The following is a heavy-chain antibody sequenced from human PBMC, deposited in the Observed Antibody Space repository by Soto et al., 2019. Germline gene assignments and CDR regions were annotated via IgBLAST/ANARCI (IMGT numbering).Heavy chain of an antibody. CDR3: ARVEDSGLDYDILTGYYKVDYFDY. CDR1: GFTFSSYW. V-gene: IGHV3-7*01. Sequence: GGSLRLSCAASGFTFSSYWMSWVRQAPGKGLEWVANIKQDGSEKYYVDSVKGRFTISRDNAKNSLYLQMNSLRAEDTAVYYCARVEDSGLDYDILTGYYKVDYFDYWGQGTLVTVSS. J-gene: IGHJ4*02. D-gene: IGHD3-9*01. CDR2: IKQDGSEK.